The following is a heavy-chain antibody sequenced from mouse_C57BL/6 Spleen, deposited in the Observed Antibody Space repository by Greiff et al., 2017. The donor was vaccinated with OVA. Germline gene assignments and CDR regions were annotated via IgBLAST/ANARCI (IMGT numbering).Heavy chain of an antibody. CDR1: GYAFSSYW. CDR2: IYPGDGDT. CDR3: SAAEVDY. J-gene: IGHJ2*01. V-gene: IGHV1-80*01. D-gene: IGHD6-1*01. Sequence: VQLQQSGAELVKPGASVKISCKASGYAFSSYWMNWVKQRPGKGLEWIGKIYPGDGDTNYNGKFKGKATLTAAKSTSTAYLQLSSLTSEDSAVYFCSAAEVDYWGQGTTLTVSS.